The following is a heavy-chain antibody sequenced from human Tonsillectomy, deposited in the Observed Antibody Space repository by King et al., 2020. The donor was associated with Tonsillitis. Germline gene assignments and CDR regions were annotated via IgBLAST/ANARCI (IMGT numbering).Heavy chain of an antibody. J-gene: IGHJ5*02. CDR3: AREYYYDSSGRNWFDP. D-gene: IGHD3-22*01. CDR2: IWYDGSNK. Sequence: VQLVESGGGVVQPGRSLRLSCAASGFTFSSYGMHWVRQAPGKGLEWVAVIWYDGSNKYYADSVKGRFTISRDKSKNTLYLQMNSLRAEDTAVYYCAREYYYDSSGRNWFDPWGQGTLVTVSS. CDR1: GFTFSSYG. V-gene: IGHV3-33*01.